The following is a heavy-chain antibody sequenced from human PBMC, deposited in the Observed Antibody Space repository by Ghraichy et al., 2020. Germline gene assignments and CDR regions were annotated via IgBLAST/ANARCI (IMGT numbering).Heavy chain of an antibody. D-gene: IGHD2-2*03. Sequence: GGSLRLSCAASGFTFSSYWMHWVRQAPGKGLVWVSRIKTDGSTTVYADFVKGRFTISRDNAKNTLYLQMNSLRTEDTAVYYCARDLNWVLFDYWGQGTQVTVSS. CDR2: IKTDGSTT. CDR1: GFTFSSYW. J-gene: IGHJ4*02. CDR3: ARDLNWVLFDY. V-gene: IGHV3-74*01.